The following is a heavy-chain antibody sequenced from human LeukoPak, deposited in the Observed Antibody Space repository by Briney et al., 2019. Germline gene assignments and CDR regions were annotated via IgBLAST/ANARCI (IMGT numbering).Heavy chain of an antibody. CDR1: GFTFSSYA. CDR2: ISSNGGST. Sequence: GGSLRLSCAAPGFTFSSYAMHWVRQAPGKGLEYVSAISSNGGSTYYANSVKGRFTISRDISKNTLSLQMNSLRAEDTAVYYCARGRRDGYNLGYWGQGTLVAVSS. J-gene: IGHJ4*02. V-gene: IGHV3-64*01. CDR3: ARGRRDGYNLGY. D-gene: IGHD5-24*01.